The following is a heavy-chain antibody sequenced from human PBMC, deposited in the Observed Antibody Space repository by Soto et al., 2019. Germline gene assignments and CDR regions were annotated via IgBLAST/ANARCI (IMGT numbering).Heavy chain of an antibody. CDR1: GGSISSYY. CDR2: IYYSGST. Sequence: PSETLSLTCTVSGGSISSYYWSWIRQPPGKGLEWIGYIYYSGSTNYNPSLKSRVTISVDTSKNQFSLKLSSVTAADTAVYYCARDLNRDYDFWSGYYTQWGQGTLVTVSS. V-gene: IGHV4-59*01. D-gene: IGHD3-3*01. CDR3: ARDLNRDYDFWSGYYTQ. J-gene: IGHJ4*02.